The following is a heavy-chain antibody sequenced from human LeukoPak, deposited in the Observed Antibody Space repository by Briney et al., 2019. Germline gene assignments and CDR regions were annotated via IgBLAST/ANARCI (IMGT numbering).Heavy chain of an antibody. V-gene: IGHV3-23*01. J-gene: IGHJ4*02. D-gene: IGHD3-22*01. CDR1: GLTFSRYA. CDR2: ISGSGGST. Sequence: GGSLRLSCAVSGLTFSRYAMSWVRQAPGKGLEWVSAISGSGGSTYYADSVKGRFTISRDNSKNTLYLQMNSLRAEDTAVYYCAKGRYYYDSSGYSYFDYWGQGTLVTVSS. CDR3: AKGRYYYDSSGYSYFDY.